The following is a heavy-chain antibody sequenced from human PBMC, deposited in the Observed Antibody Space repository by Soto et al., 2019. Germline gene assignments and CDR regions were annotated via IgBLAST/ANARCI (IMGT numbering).Heavy chain of an antibody. V-gene: IGHV3-48*03. CDR2: ISGSGSTV. J-gene: IGHJ4*02. CDR3: ARNPSGQWVVPLYCDL. CDR1: GFSISNYE. Sequence: GGSLRLSCVASGFSISNYEMNLVRQAPGKGLEWVSYISGSGSTVYYADSVKGRFTISRDNAKNSVYLQINTLRVEDTAIYYCARNPSGQWVVPLYCDLWGQGTLVTVSS. D-gene: IGHD6-19*01.